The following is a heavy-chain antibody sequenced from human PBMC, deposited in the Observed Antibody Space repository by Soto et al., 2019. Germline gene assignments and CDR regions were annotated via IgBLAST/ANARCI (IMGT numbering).Heavy chain of an antibody. CDR3: ANPGIAVAGAFDY. CDR1: GFTFSSYA. CDR2: ISGSGGST. J-gene: IGHJ4*02. V-gene: IGHV3-23*01. D-gene: IGHD6-19*01. Sequence: EVQLLESGGGLVQPGGSLRLSCAASGFTFSSYAMSWVRQAPGKGLEWVSAISGSGGSTYYADSVKGRFTISRDKSKIKLYLQMISLRAEDTAVYDCANPGIAVAGAFDYWGQGTLVTVSS.